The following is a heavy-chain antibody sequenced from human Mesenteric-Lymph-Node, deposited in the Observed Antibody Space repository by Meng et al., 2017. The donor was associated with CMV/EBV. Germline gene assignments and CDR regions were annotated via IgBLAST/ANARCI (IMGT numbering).Heavy chain of an antibody. CDR1: GFTFSSYW. V-gene: IGHV3-48*04. Sequence: GGSLRLSCAASGFTFSSYWMSWVRQAPGKGLEWVSYISSSGSTIYYADSVKGRFTISRDNAKNSLYLQMNSLRAEDTAVYYCAREVAAALDYWGQGTLVTVSS. D-gene: IGHD6-13*01. CDR3: AREVAAALDY. J-gene: IGHJ4*02. CDR2: ISSSGSTI.